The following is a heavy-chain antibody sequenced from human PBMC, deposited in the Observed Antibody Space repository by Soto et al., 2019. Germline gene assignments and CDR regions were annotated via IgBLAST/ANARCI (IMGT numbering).Heavy chain of an antibody. D-gene: IGHD7-27*01. CDR3: AGELTGDPGRNY. CDR2: IVVGRGNT. CDR1: GFTFTSSA. V-gene: IGHV1-58*01. Sequence: QMQLVQSGPEVKKPGTSVKVSCKASGFTFTSSAVQWVRQARGQRLEWIGWIVVGRGNTNYAQKFQERVTITRDMSTSTAYMELSILRSEDTAVYYCAGELTGDPGRNYCGQGTLVTVSS. J-gene: IGHJ4*02.